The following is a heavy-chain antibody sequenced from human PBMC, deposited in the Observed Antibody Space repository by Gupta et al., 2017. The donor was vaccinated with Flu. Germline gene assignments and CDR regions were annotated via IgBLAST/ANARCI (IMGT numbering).Heavy chain of an antibody. Sequence: EVQLVESGGGLVKPGGSRRRCCAASGVKFSNAWMSWVRQAPGKGLEWVGRIKSKTDGGTTDYAAPVKGRFTISRDDSKNTLYLQMNSLKTEDTAVYYCTTIPSSYCSSTSCYVPFDYWGQGTLVTVSS. D-gene: IGHD2-2*01. CDR3: TTIPSSYCSSTSCYVPFDY. J-gene: IGHJ4*02. CDR2: IKSKTDGGTT. CDR1: GVKFSNAW. V-gene: IGHV3-15*01.